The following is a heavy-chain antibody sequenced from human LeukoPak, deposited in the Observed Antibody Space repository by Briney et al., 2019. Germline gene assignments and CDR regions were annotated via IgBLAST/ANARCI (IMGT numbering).Heavy chain of an antibody. Sequence: GASVKVSCKASGYTFTNYYMHWVRQAPGQGLEWMGRINPNSGGTNYAQKFQGRVTMTRDTSSSTAYMDLSRLRSDDTAVYYCARDGSSSGGVDVWGKGTTVTVSS. CDR3: ARDGSSSGGVDV. D-gene: IGHD6-25*01. CDR1: GYTFTNYY. J-gene: IGHJ6*04. V-gene: IGHV1-2*06. CDR2: INPNSGGT.